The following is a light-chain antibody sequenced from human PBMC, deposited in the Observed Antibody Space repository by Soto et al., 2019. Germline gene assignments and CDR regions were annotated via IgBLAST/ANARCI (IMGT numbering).Light chain of an antibody. V-gene: IGKV3-15*01. CDR1: QSVSNY. Sequence: EIMLTQSPATLSLSPGERATLSCRASQSVSNYIAWYQQKPGQAPRLLIYYASTRATGIPARFSGSGSGTEFTLTISSLQSEDFALYYCQQYNNWPPITFGQGTRLEIK. CDR3: QQYNNWPPIT. CDR2: YAS. J-gene: IGKJ5*01.